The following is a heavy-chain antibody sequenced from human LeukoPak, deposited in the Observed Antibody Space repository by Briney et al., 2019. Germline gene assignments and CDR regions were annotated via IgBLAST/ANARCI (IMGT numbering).Heavy chain of an antibody. CDR3: ARDRDDSGDYGDY. J-gene: IGHJ4*02. CDR2: ISSSSSYI. V-gene: IGHV3-21*01. CDR1: GFTFSSYS. D-gene: IGHD4-17*01. Sequence: GGSLRLSCAASGFTFSSYSMNWGRQAPGKGLEWVSSISSSSSYIYYADSVKGRFTISRDNAKNSLYLQMNSLRAEDTAVYYCARDRDDSGDYGDYWGQGTLVTVSS.